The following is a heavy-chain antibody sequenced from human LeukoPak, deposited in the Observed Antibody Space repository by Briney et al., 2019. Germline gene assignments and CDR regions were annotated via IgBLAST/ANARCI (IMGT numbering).Heavy chain of an antibody. Sequence: ASVTVSFTSSGYTFTFYYMHWVRQAPGQGLEWMGWINPNSGGTNYAQKFQGRVTMTRDTSISTAYMELTRLRSDDTAVYYCARDNGDYWFDYWGQGTLVTVSS. J-gene: IGHJ4*02. CDR3: ARDNGDYWFDY. V-gene: IGHV1-2*02. CDR1: GYTFTFYY. CDR2: INPNSGGT. D-gene: IGHD4-17*01.